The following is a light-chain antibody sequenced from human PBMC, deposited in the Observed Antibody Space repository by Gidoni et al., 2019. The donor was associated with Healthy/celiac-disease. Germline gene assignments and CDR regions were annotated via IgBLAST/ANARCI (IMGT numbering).Light chain of an antibody. Sequence: DIVMTQSPDSLAVSLGERATINCKSSQSVLYSSNKKNYLAWYQQKPGQPPKLLIYWASTRESGVPDRFSGSGSGTDFTLTISSLQAEDVAVYYCQQYYSTPRLTFGGGTKVEIK. CDR1: QSVLYSSNKKNY. CDR2: WAS. V-gene: IGKV4-1*01. CDR3: QQYYSTPRLT. J-gene: IGKJ4*01.